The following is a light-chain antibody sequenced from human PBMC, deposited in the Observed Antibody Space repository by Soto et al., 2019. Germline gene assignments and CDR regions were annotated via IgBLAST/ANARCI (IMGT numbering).Light chain of an antibody. Sequence: QPVLTQPAYVSGSPGQSITISCTGTSSDVGGYNYVSWYQQHPGKAPRLMIYEVSNRPSGVSNRFSGSKSGNTASLTISGLQAEDEADYYCSSYTSSSTRVFGGGTKLTVL. CDR2: EVS. CDR3: SSYTSSSTRV. V-gene: IGLV2-14*01. J-gene: IGLJ2*01. CDR1: SSDVGGYNY.